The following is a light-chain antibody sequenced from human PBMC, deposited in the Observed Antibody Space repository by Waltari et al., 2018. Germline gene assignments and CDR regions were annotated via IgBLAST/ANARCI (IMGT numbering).Light chain of an antibody. CDR3: QQYNNWPPGT. CDR1: ETVSTN. CDR2: AAS. J-gene: IGKJ2*01. Sequence: ETVMTQSPATLSVSPGERATLSCRTSETVSTNLAWYQNKSGQAPRLLIYAASTRATGIPARFSGSGSGTEFTLTISSLQSEDFAVYYCQQYNNWPPGTFGQGTKLEI. V-gene: IGKV3-15*01.